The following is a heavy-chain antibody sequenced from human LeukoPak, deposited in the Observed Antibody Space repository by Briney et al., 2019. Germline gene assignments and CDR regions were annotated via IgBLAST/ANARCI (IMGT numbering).Heavy chain of an antibody. Sequence: VASLKVSCKASGYTFTDYYILWVRQAPGQGPEWMGWISPNTGGTNYAHNFKGRVTMTRNTSISTAYMQLSSLRSEDTAVYYCALAQRGYSYGFFYYYYMDVWGKGTTVTISS. D-gene: IGHD5-18*01. CDR3: ALAQRGYSYGFFYYYYMDV. J-gene: IGHJ6*03. CDR1: GYTFTDYY. CDR2: ISPNTGGT. V-gene: IGHV1-2*02.